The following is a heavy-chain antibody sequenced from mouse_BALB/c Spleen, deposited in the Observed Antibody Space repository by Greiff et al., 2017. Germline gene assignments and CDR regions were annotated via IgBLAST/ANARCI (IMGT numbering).Heavy chain of an antibody. CDR1: GFTFSDYY. J-gene: IGHJ3*01. CDR3: ARAGGYAWFAY. Sequence: VMLVESGGGLVKPGGSLKLSCAASGFTFSDYYMYWVRQTPEKRLEWVATISDGGSYTYYPDSVKGRFTISRDNAKNNLYLQMSSLKSEDTAMYYCARAGGYAWFAYWGQGTLVTVSA. D-gene: IGHD2-2*01. V-gene: IGHV5-4*02. CDR2: ISDGGSYT.